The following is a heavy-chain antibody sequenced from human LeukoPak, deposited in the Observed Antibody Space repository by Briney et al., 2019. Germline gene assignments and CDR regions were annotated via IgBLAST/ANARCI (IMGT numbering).Heavy chain of an antibody. Sequence: GGSLRLSCAASGFTFSSSAMSWVRQVPGKGLEWVSGISASGGSTYYADSVRGRFTISRDNSKNTLYVQMNSLRDEDTAVYYCANRGSVGPYWGQGTLVTVSS. D-gene: IGHD1-26*01. CDR2: ISASGGST. J-gene: IGHJ4*02. CDR1: GFTFSSSA. CDR3: ANRGSVGPY. V-gene: IGHV3-23*01.